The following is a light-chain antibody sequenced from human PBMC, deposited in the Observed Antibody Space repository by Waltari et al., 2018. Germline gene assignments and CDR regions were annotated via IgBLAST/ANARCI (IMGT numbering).Light chain of an antibody. CDR3: SSYTSTNTWV. CDR2: DVS. V-gene: IGLV2-14*03. CDR1: SRAVGGSNS. Sequence: QSALTQPASVSGSPGQSITISCTGTSRAVGGSNSLPWYQQHPGKAPKLMIFDVSKRPSGVSNRFSGAKSGNTASLTISGLQAEDEAEYYCSSYTSTNTWVFGGGTKLTVL. J-gene: IGLJ3*02.